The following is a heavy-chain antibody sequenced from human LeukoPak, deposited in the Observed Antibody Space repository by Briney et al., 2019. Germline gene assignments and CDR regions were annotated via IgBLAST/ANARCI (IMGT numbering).Heavy chain of an antibody. V-gene: IGHV4-34*01. Sequence: PSETLSHTCAVYGGSFSGYYWSWIRQPPGKGLEWIGEINHSGSTNYNPSLKSRVTISADTSKNQFSLKLSSVTAADTAVYYCARFYRFRIDPWGQGILVTVSS. D-gene: IGHD3-16*02. CDR3: ARFYRFRIDP. J-gene: IGHJ5*02. CDR1: GGSFSGYY. CDR2: INHSGST.